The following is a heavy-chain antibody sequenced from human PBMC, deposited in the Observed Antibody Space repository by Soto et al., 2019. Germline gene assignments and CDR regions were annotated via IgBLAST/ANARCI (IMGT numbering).Heavy chain of an antibody. Sequence: GGSLRLSCAASGFTFGSYWMSWVRQAPGKGLEWVSAISGSGGSTYYADSVKGRFTISRDNSKNTLYLQMNSLRAEDTAVYYCAKGRYYDILTGYHEYFQHWGQGTLVTVSS. CDR3: AKGRYYDILTGYHEYFQH. J-gene: IGHJ1*01. V-gene: IGHV3-23*01. CDR1: GFTFGSYW. CDR2: ISGSGGST. D-gene: IGHD3-9*01.